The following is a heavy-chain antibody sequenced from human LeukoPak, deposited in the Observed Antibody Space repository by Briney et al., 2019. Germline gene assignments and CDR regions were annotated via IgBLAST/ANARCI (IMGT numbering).Heavy chain of an antibody. V-gene: IGHV1-69*01. CDR2: IIPIFGTA. J-gene: IGHJ4*02. Sequence: GRSLRLSCAASGFTFSSYAMHWVRQAPGQGLEWMGGIIPIFGTANYAQKFQGRVTITADESTSTAYMELSSLRSEDTAVYYCAREGSSSSCDYWGQGTLVTVSS. CDR1: GFTFSSYA. D-gene: IGHD6-13*01. CDR3: AREGSSSSCDY.